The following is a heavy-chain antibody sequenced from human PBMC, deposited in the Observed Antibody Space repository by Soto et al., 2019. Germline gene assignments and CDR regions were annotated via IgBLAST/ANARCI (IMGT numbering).Heavy chain of an antibody. Sequence: GASVKVSCKVSGDTFSTYSISWVRQAPGQGLEWLGGIIPILGTPSYAQSFQGRVTITADKSTSTAYMELSSLRSEDTAVYYCARERSRYDRSGYYRPDYWG. V-gene: IGHV1-69*08. CDR2: IIPILGTP. CDR3: ARERSRYDRSGYYRPDY. CDR1: GDTFSTYS. J-gene: IGHJ4*01. D-gene: IGHD3-22*01.